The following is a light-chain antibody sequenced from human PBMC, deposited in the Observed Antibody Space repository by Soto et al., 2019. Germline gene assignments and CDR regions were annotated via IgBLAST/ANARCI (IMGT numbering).Light chain of an antibody. V-gene: IGLV2-14*01. Sequence: QSALTQPASVSEWPGQSVTGSCALRSSDVGGYNHVSWYQQHADKAPKLLIHEVSNRPSGVSNRFSGSKSGNTASLTISGLQAEDEADYYCTSYTSISTYVFGTGTKVTVL. CDR2: EVS. CDR1: SSDVGGYNH. CDR3: TSYTSISTYV. J-gene: IGLJ1*01.